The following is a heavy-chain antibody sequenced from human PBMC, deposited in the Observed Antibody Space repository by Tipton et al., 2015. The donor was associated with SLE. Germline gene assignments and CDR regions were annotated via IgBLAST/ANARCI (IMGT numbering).Heavy chain of an antibody. CDR1: GFTFSRYW. Sequence: GSLRLSCAASGFTFSRYWMNWVRQAPGKGLEWVANIKQDGSEKYYVDSVKGRFTISRDNAKNSLYLQMNSLRAEDTAVYYCASLFDYWGQGTLVTVSS. J-gene: IGHJ4*02. CDR3: ASLFDY. CDR2: IKQDGSEK. V-gene: IGHV3-7*01.